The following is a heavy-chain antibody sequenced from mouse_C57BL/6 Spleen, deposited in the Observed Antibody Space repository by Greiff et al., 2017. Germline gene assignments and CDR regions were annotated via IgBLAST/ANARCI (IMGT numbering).Heavy chain of an antibody. CDR2: ISDGGSYT. CDR3: AREGLRRSGLAY. V-gene: IGHV5-4*01. D-gene: IGHD2-4*01. CDR1: GFTFSSYA. Sequence: EVQRVESGGGLVKPGGSLKLSCAASGFTFSSYAMSWVRQTPEKRLEWVATISDGGSYTYYPDNVKGRFTISRDNAKNNLYLQMSHLKSEDTAMYYCAREGLRRSGLAYWGQGTLVTVSA. J-gene: IGHJ3*01.